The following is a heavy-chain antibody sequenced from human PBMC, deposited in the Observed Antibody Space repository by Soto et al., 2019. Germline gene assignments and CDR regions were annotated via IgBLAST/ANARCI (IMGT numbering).Heavy chain of an antibody. J-gene: IGHJ3*02. V-gene: IGHV3-33*01. Sequence: GGSLRLSCAASGFTFSSYGMHWVRQAPGKGLEWVAVIWYDGSNKYYADSVKGRFTISRDNSKNTLYLQMNSLRAEDTAVYYCASLGRDYGVHDAFDIWGQGTMVTVSS. D-gene: IGHD4-17*01. CDR1: GFTFSSYG. CDR3: ASLGRDYGVHDAFDI. CDR2: IWYDGSNK.